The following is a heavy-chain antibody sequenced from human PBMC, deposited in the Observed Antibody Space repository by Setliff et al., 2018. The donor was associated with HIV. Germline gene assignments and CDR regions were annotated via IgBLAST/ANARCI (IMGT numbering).Heavy chain of an antibody. Sequence: GASVKVSCKASGYTFPSYGISWLRQAPGQGLEWMAWITAFNGHTLFAEKFQGRVTMTTDTSTSIVYMELRTLRSDDTAVYYCARVPYRSAWFSGGHDAFDVWGQGTMVTVSS. J-gene: IGHJ3*01. CDR2: ITAFNGHT. CDR3: ARVPYRSAWFSGGHDAFDV. CDR1: GYTFPSYG. V-gene: IGHV1-18*01. D-gene: IGHD6-19*01.